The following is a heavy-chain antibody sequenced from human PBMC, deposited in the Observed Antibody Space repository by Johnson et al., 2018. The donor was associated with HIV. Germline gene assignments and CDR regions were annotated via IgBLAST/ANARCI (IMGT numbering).Heavy chain of an antibody. J-gene: IGHJ3*02. CDR1: GFTFSTYG. CDR3: AKDLYNWNLQKHAFDI. V-gene: IGHV3-30*02. D-gene: IGHD1-1*01. Sequence: QVQLVESGGGVVQPGGSLRLSCAASGFTFSTYGMHWVRQAPGKVLEWVAFLRYDGNNKYYADSVKGRFTISRDNSKNTLYLQMNSLRPEDTAVYYCAKDLYNWNLQKHAFDIWGQGTMVTVSS. CDR2: LRYDGNNK.